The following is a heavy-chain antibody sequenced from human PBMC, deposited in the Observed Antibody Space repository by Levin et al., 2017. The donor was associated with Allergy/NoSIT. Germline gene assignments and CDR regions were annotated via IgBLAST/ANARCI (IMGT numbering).Heavy chain of an antibody. CDR3: ARNTMVRGVIGRRPNNWFDP. CDR1: GFTFSDYY. D-gene: IGHD3-10*01. J-gene: IGHJ5*02. Sequence: GGSLRLSCAASGFTFSDYYMSWIRQAPGKGLEWVSYISSSGSTIYYADSVKGRFTISRDNAKNSLYLQMNSLRAEDTAVYYCARNTMVRGVIGRRPNNWFDPWGQGTLVTVSS. CDR2: ISSSGSTI. V-gene: IGHV3-11*01.